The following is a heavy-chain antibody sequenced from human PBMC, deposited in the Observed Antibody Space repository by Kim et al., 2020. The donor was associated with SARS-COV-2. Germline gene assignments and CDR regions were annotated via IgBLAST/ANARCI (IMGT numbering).Heavy chain of an antibody. Sequence: GGSLRLSCAASGFTFDDYAMHWVRQAPGKGLEWVSLISGDGGSTYYADSVKGRFTISRDNSKNSLYLQMNSLRTEDTALYYCAKDIVGRTVLRYFDWLSPRYYYGMDVWGQGTTVTVSS. D-gene: IGHD3-9*01. V-gene: IGHV3-43*02. CDR3: AKDIVGRTVLRYFDWLSPRYYYGMDV. J-gene: IGHJ6*02. CDR1: GFTFDDYA. CDR2: ISGDGGST.